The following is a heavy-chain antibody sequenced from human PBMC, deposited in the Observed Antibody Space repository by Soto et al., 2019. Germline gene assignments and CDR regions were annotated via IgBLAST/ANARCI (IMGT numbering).Heavy chain of an antibody. CDR1: GFTLSRHT. V-gene: IGHV3-21*01. J-gene: IGHJ3*02. CDR3: VGDYFDTSGYPNSFDM. Sequence: PGGSLRLSCAASGFTLSRHTMNWVRQAPGKGLEWVSFIGSRTSDIYYADSVKGRFTISRDNAKNSLYLDLTRLRAEDTAVYFWVGDYFDTSGYPNSFDMWGQGTMVTVSS. CDR2: IGSRTSDI. D-gene: IGHD3-22*01.